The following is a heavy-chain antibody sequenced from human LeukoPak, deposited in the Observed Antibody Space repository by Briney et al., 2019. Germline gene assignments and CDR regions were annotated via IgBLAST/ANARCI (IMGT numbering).Heavy chain of an antibody. V-gene: IGHV4-38-2*02. CDR2: IYHSGNT. CDR3: ARDRYYYDSSGYYFFDY. D-gene: IGHD3-22*01. CDR1: GYSITSGYH. J-gene: IGHJ4*02. Sequence: SETLSLTCTVSGYSITSGYHWGWIRQPPGKGLEWIGTIYHSGNTYYNPSLKSRVTISLDTSKNQFSLEVSSVTAADTAVYYCARDRYYYDSSGYYFFDYWGQGTLVTVSS.